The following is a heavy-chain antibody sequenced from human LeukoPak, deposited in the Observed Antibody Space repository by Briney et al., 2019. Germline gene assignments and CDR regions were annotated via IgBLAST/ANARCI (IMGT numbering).Heavy chain of an antibody. CDR1: GFTFTSYG. D-gene: IGHD6-19*01. CDR3: ARDFHIAVAGGGY. J-gene: IGHJ4*02. V-gene: IGHV1-18*01. Sequence: PGGSLRLSCAASGFTFTSYGISWVRQAPAQGLEWMGWISGYNGNTNYAQKLQGRVTMTTDTSTSTAYMELRSLRSDDTAVYYCARDFHIAVAGGGYWGQGTLVTVSS. CDR2: ISGYNGNT.